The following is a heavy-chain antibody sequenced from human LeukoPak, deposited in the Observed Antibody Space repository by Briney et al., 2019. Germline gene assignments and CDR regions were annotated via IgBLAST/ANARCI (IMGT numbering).Heavy chain of an antibody. V-gene: IGHV4-38-2*02. D-gene: IGHD7-27*01. J-gene: IGHJ4*02. CDR3: ARSNWGIDY. CDR2: IYHSGST. CDR1: GYSISSGYY. Sequence: SETLSLTCTISGYSISSGYYWGWIRQPPGKGLEWIGSIYHSGSTYYNPSLKSRVTISLDTSENQFSLKLSSVTAADTAVYYCARSNWGIDYWGQGTLVTVSS.